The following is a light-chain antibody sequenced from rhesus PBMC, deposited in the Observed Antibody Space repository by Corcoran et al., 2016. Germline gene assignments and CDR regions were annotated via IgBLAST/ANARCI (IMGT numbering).Light chain of an antibody. CDR2: KAS. V-gene: IGKV1-22*01. J-gene: IGKJ2*01. Sequence: DIQMTQSPSSLSASVGDTVTITCRASQGISSWLAWYQQKPGKAPKLLIYKASILQRGAPSRFSGSGSGTDFTLTISSLRSEDFATYYCQQYSSRPYSFDQGTKVEIK. CDR1: QGISSW. CDR3: QQYSSRPYS.